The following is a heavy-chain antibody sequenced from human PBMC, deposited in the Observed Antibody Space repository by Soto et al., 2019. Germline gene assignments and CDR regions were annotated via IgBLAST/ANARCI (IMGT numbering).Heavy chain of an antibody. V-gene: IGHV1-69*01. Sequence: QVQLVQSGAEVKEPGSSVKVSCKASGVGNLSDYRTTWVRRAPGQGLEWMGGIIPKLGSANYAQKIQGRVTITADESTKFVYMELRSLRSDDADVYYCARVGEGYNFGAVYWGHVAPVAVSS. J-gene: IGHJ4*01. CDR2: IIPKLGSA. CDR3: ARVGEGYNFGAVY. CDR1: GVGNLSDYR. D-gene: IGHD5-12*01.